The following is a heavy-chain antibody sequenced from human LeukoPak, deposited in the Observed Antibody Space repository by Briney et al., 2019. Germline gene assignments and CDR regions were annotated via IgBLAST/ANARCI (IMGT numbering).Heavy chain of an antibody. CDR1: GFTFSSYW. CDR2: INSDGSST. V-gene: IGHV3-74*01. Sequence: GGSLRLSCAASGFTFSSYWMHWVRQAPGKGLVWVSRINSDGSSTSYADSVKGRFTISRDNAKNTLYLQMNSLRAEDTAVYYCARAADSSGYYDYWGQGTLATVSS. D-gene: IGHD3-22*01. CDR3: ARAADSSGYYDY. J-gene: IGHJ4*02.